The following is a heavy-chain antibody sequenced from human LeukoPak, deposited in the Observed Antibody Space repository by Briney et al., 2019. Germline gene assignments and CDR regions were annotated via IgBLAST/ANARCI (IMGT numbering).Heavy chain of an antibody. CDR2: ISAYNGKT. V-gene: IGHV1-18*01. CDR1: GYTFINYG. J-gene: IGHJ3*02. D-gene: IGHD4-17*01. Sequence: GASVKVSCKASGYTFINYGISWVRQAPGQGLEWMGWISAYNGKTNSAQKVLDRVNLTIDTSTRTAYMELRSLRSDDTAVYYCARFVGDYGIEATFDIWGQGTMVTVSS. CDR3: ARFVGDYGIEATFDI.